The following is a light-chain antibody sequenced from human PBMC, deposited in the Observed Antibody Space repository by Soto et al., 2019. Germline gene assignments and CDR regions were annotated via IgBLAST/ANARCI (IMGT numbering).Light chain of an antibody. CDR2: KAS. J-gene: IGKJ1*01. Sequence: DIPMTQSPSTLSASVGDRVTITCRASQTISNWLAWYQQKPGKAPKVLIYKASILESGVPSRFSGSGSGTEFTLTISSLQPDDFATYYCQQYNSYSWTFGQGTKVEIK. V-gene: IGKV1-5*03. CDR1: QTISNW. CDR3: QQYNSYSWT.